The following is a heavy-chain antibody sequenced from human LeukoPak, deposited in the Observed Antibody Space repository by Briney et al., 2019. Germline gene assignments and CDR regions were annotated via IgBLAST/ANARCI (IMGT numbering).Heavy chain of an antibody. Sequence: GGSLRLSCAASGFTFSSYAMSWVRQAPGKGLEWVATINQDGSEKYFMDSLKGRLIISRDNAKNSLHLQVNSLRAEDTAVYYCVKPYYFSSGSLTWGQGTLVTVSS. CDR3: VKPYYFSSGSLT. CDR1: GFTFSSYA. J-gene: IGHJ5*02. V-gene: IGHV3-7*01. D-gene: IGHD3-10*01. CDR2: INQDGSEK.